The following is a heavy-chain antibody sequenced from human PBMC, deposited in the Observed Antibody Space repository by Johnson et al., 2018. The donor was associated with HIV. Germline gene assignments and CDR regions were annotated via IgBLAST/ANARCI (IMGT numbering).Heavy chain of an antibody. Sequence: VPLVESGGGLVQPGGSLRLSCAASGFTFSSYSLSWVRQAPGKGLVSVSAISGSGGSTYYADSVKGRFTISRDNSKNTLYLQMNSLRAEDTAVYYCARDSRDFWSGFGAFDIWGQGTMVTVSS. CDR3: ARDSRDFWSGFGAFDI. CDR2: ISGSGGST. J-gene: IGHJ3*02. CDR1: GFTFSSYS. V-gene: IGHV3-23*04. D-gene: IGHD3-3*01.